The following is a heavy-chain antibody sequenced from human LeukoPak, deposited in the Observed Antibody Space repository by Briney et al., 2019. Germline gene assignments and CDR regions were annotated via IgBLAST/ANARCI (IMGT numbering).Heavy chain of an antibody. CDR3: ASYQLDYYDSSGYTYNWFDP. CDR2: IYHSGST. J-gene: IGHJ5*02. V-gene: IGHV4-4*02. Sequence: PSGTLSLTCAVSGGSISSSNWWSWVRQPPGKGLEWIGEIYHSGSTNYNPSLKSRVTISVDKSKNQFSLKLSSVTAADTAVYYCASYQLDYYDSSGYTYNWFDPWGQGTLVTASS. D-gene: IGHD3-22*01. CDR1: GGSISSSNW.